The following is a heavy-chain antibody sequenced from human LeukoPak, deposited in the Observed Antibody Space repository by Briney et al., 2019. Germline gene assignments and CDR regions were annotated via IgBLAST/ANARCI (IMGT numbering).Heavy chain of an antibody. V-gene: IGHV4-31*03. CDR1: GGSISSGGYY. J-gene: IGHJ4*02. Sequence: SGALSLTCTVSGGSISSGGYYWSWIRQHPGKGLEWIGYIYYSGSTYYNPSLKSRVTISVDTSKNQFSLKLSSVTAADTAVYYCASSNGGDYGDYGAFDYWGQGTLVTVSS. CDR2: IYYSGST. CDR3: ASSNGGDYGDYGAFDY. D-gene: IGHD4-17*01.